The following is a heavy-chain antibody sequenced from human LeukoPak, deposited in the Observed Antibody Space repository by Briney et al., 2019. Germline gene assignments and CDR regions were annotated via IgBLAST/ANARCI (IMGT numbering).Heavy chain of an antibody. J-gene: IGHJ4*02. CDR3: ARAKSTKYYFDY. CDR2: ISYDGSNK. Sequence: GGSLRLSCAASGFTLSSYAMHWVRQAPGKGLEWVAVISYDGSNKYYADSVKGRFTISRDNSKNTLYLQMNSLRAGDTAVYYCARAKSTKYYFDYWGQGTLVTVSS. V-gene: IGHV3-30-3*01. CDR1: GFTLSSYA.